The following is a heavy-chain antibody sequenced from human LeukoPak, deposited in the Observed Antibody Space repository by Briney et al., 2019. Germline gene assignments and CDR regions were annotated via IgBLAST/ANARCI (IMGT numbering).Heavy chain of an antibody. J-gene: IGHJ6*02. D-gene: IGHD1-20*01. V-gene: IGHV1-69*04. Sequence: SVKVSCKASGGTFSSYAISWVRQAPEQGLEWMGRIIPILGIANYAQKFQGRVTITADKSTSTAYMELSSLRSEDTAVYYCASTPRYNWNDGGYGMDVWGQGTTVTVSS. CDR3: ASTPRYNWNDGGYGMDV. CDR2: IIPILGIA. CDR1: GGTFSSYA.